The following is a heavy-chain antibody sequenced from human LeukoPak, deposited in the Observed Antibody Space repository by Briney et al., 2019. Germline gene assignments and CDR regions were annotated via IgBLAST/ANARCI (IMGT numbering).Heavy chain of an antibody. V-gene: IGHV4-39*01. Sequence: PSVTLSLTCTVSGGSTSSNTFYWGWIRQPPGKGLEWIGAVYYNGNTYYSSSLKSRVTISVDTSKNQFSLKLNSVTAADTAVYFCARVKKVDTSLDYWGQGTLVTVSS. J-gene: IGHJ4*02. CDR1: GGSTSSNTFY. CDR2: VYYNGNT. D-gene: IGHD5-18*01. CDR3: ARVKKVDTSLDY.